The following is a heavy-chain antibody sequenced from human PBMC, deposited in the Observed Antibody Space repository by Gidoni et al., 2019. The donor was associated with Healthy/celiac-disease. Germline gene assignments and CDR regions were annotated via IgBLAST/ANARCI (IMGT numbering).Heavy chain of an antibody. D-gene: IGHD6-13*01. CDR3: ARRKYSSSWYAYYYYGMDV. Sequence: QLQLQESGPGLVKPSETLSLTCTVSGGSISSSSYYWGWIRQPPGKGLEGIGSIYYSWSTYYNPSLKSRVTISVDTSKNQFSLKLSSVTAADTAVYYCARRKYSSSWYAYYYYGMDVWGQGTTVTVSS. CDR2: IYYSWST. CDR1: GGSISSSSYY. J-gene: IGHJ6*02. V-gene: IGHV4-39*01.